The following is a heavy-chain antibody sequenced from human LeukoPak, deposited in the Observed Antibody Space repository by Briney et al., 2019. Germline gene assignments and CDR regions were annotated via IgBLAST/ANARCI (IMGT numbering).Heavy chain of an antibody. CDR3: ARDRTGPLSYYYRIDP. Sequence: PSETLSLTCTVSGGSISSYYWSWIRQPPGKGLEWIGYIYYSGSTNYNPSLKSRVTISVDTSKNQFSLKLSSVTAADTAVYYCARDRTGPLSYYYRIDPWGQRTLVTVSS. D-gene: IGHD3-10*01. CDR1: GGSISSYY. J-gene: IGHJ5*02. V-gene: IGHV4-59*01. CDR2: IYYSGST.